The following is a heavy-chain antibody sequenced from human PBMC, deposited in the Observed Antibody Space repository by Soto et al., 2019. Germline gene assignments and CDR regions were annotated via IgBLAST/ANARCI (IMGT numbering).Heavy chain of an antibody. CDR1: DEYISSSSYY. CDR2: IYHSGRT. Sequence: LETLSLTCIVSDEYISSSSYYWGWIRQPPGKGLEWIGSIYHSGRTYYNPSLKSRVSISIDTSKNQFSLKLSSVTAADTALYYCARQRTTVVTQAYFDYWGQGALVTVSS. J-gene: IGHJ4*02. V-gene: IGHV4-39*01. CDR3: ARQRTTVVTQAYFDY. D-gene: IGHD2-21*02.